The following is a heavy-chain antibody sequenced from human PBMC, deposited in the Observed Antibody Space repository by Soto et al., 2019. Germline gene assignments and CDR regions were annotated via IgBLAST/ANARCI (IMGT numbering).Heavy chain of an antibody. J-gene: IGHJ4*02. CDR1: GSTFNNFA. Sequence: QVVLLQSGAEVKEPGSSVRVSCQVSGSTFNNFAFSWVRQAPGHGPEWMGGIVVDSNTAEYSQRFQDRVTITADTSTDILYMELGSLTFKDTAVYYCARAIKRWEVNYYFDFWGQGTLVTVSS. V-gene: IGHV1-69*06. CDR3: ARAIKRWEVNYYFDF. D-gene: IGHD1-26*01. CDR2: IVVDSNTA.